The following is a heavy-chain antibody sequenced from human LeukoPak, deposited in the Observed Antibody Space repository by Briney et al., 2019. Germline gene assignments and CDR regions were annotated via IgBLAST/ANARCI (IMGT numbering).Heavy chain of an antibody. V-gene: IGHV3-7*01. CDR3: ARDKIVGATHFDY. Sequence: GGSLRLSCATSGFTFSSYWMSWVRQAPGKGLEWVANIKQDGSERNYVDSVKGRFTIFRDNAKNSLFLQMNSLRAEDTAVYYCARDKIVGATHFDYWGQGALVTVSS. CDR1: GFTFSSYW. J-gene: IGHJ4*02. D-gene: IGHD1-26*01. CDR2: IKQDGSER.